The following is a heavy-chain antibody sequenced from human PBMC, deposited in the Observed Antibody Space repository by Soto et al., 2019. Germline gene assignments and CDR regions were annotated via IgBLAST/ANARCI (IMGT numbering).Heavy chain of an antibody. CDR2: ISWNSGNL. CDR1: GFTFDDYA. V-gene: IGHV3-9*01. D-gene: IGHD4-17*01. Sequence: EVQLVESGGGLVQPGRSLRLSCAASGFTFDDYAMHWVRQGPGKGLEWVSSISWNSGNLGYADSVKGRFTISRDNAKNSLYLQMNSLRGEDTALYYCANGESTTVFAFKDYWGQGTLVTVSS. CDR3: ANGESTTVFAFKDY. J-gene: IGHJ4*02.